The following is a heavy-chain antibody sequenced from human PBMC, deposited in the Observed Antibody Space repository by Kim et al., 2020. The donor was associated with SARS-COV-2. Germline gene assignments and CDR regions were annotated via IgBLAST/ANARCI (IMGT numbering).Heavy chain of an antibody. V-gene: IGHV5-51*01. D-gene: IGHD1-26*01. CDR1: GYSFTSYW. CDR2: IYPGDSDT. J-gene: IGHJ4*02. Sequence: GESLKISCKGSGYSFTSYWIDWVRQMPGKGLEWMGIIYPGDSDTRYSPSFQGQVTISADKSISTAYLQWSSLKASDTPMYYCARQVYDDSGSYFSGLDYWGQGTLVTVSS. CDR3: ARQVYDDSGSYFSGLDY.